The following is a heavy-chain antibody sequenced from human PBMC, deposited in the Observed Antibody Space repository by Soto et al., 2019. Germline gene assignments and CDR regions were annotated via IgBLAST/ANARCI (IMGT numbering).Heavy chain of an antibody. Sequence: QVQLVESGGGVVQPGRSLRLSCAASGFTFSSYAMHWVRQAPGKGLEWVAVISYDGSDKYYADSVKGRFTISREKSKNTLNLQKNRLRAYDTAVYYCSEVLGGLSPARYDYWGQGTLITVSS. CDR2: ISYDGSDK. CDR3: SEVLGGLSPARYDY. J-gene: IGHJ4*02. D-gene: IGHD3-16*02. V-gene: IGHV3-30*18. CDR1: GFTFSSYA.